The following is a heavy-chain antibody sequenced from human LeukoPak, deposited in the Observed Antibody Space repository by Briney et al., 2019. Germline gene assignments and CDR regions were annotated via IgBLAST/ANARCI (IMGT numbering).Heavy chain of an antibody. J-gene: IGHJ5*02. Sequence: ASVKVSCTASGYTFTGYYMHWVRQAPGQGLEWMGRINPNSGGTNYAQKFQGRVTMTRDTSISTAYMELSRLRSDDTAVYYCARDKSGGYNWFDPWGQGTLVTVSS. CDR1: GYTFTGYY. D-gene: IGHD3-16*01. V-gene: IGHV1-2*06. CDR3: ARDKSGGYNWFDP. CDR2: INPNSGGT.